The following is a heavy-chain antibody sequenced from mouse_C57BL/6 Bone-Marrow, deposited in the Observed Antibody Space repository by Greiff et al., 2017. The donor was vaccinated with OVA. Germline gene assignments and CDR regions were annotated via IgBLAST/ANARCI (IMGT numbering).Heavy chain of an antibody. CDR2: IRSKSNNYAT. CDR3: VRHDGNSSGYGFAY. Sequence: EVMLVESGGGLVQPKGSLKLSCAASGFSLNTYAMNWVRQAPGKGLEWVARIRSKSNNYATYYADSVKDRFTISRDDSESMLYLQMNNLKTEDTAMYYCVRHDGNSSGYGFAYWGQGTLVTVSA. D-gene: IGHD3-2*02. J-gene: IGHJ3*01. V-gene: IGHV10-1*01. CDR1: GFSLNTYA.